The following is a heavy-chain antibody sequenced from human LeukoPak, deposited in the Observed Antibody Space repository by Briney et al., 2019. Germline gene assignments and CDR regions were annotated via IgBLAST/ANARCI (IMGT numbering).Heavy chain of an antibody. CDR1: GYTFTGYY. CDR3: ARDLAAISTGSHNWFDP. J-gene: IGHJ5*02. D-gene: IGHD2/OR15-2a*01. Sequence: ASVKVSCKASGYTFTGYYMHWVRQAPGQGLEWMGWINPKSGATKYAQKFQGRVTMTRDTSISTAFMELSRLTSDDTAVYYCARDLAAISTGSHNWFDPWGQGALVTVSS. CDR2: INPKSGAT. V-gene: IGHV1-2*02.